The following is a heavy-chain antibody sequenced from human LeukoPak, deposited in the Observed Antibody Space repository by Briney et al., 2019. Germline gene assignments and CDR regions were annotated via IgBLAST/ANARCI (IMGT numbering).Heavy chain of an antibody. V-gene: IGHV1-69*13. CDR3: ARDSILSCSGGSCYVDAFDI. Sequence: ASVKVSCKASGGTFSSYAISWVRQAPGQGLEWMGGIIPIFGTANYAQKFQGRVTITADESTSTAYMELSSLRSEDTAVYYCARDSILSCSGGSCYVDAFDIWGQGTMVTVSS. D-gene: IGHD2-15*01. CDR1: GGTFSSYA. CDR2: IIPIFGTA. J-gene: IGHJ3*02.